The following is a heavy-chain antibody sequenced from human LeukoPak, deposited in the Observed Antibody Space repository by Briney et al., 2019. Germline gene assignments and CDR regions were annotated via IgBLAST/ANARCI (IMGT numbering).Heavy chain of an antibody. Sequence: SVKVSCKASGGTFSSYAISWVRQAPGQGLEWMGRIIPIFGTANYAQKFQGRITITADESTSTAYMELSSLRSEDTAVYYCARGVDFWSPFDPWGQGTLVTVSS. CDR3: ARGVDFWSPFDP. CDR2: IIPIFGTA. D-gene: IGHD3-3*01. CDR1: GGTFSSYA. V-gene: IGHV1-69*15. J-gene: IGHJ5*02.